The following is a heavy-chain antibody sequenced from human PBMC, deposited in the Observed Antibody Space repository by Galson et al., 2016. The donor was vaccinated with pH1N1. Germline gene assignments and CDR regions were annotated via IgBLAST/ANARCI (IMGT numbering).Heavy chain of an antibody. Sequence: SETLSLTCTVSGYSIRSGSYWGWVRQSPGKGLEWIASIYHSGSTYSNVALKSRLSISVDTARNKFSLELGSVTAADTAFYYCARISDGGNDEGEPYYFDSWGQGILVTVSS. D-gene: IGHD1-26*01. CDR2: IYHSGST. CDR1: GYSIRSGSY. CDR3: ARISDGGNDEGEPYYFDS. V-gene: IGHV4-38-2*02. J-gene: IGHJ4*02.